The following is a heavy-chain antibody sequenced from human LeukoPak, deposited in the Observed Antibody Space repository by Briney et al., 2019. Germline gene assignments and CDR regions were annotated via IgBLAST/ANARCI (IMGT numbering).Heavy chain of an antibody. CDR2: IYYSGST. D-gene: IGHD6-13*01. Sequence: KPSETLSLTCTVSGGSISSSSYYWGWIRQPPGKGLEWIGSIYYSGSTYYNPSLKSRVTISVDTSKNQFSLKLSSVTAADTAVYYCARRYSSSWYSETDYWGQGTLVTVSS. V-gene: IGHV4-39*01. CDR3: ARRYSSSWYSETDY. CDR1: GGSISSSSYY. J-gene: IGHJ4*02.